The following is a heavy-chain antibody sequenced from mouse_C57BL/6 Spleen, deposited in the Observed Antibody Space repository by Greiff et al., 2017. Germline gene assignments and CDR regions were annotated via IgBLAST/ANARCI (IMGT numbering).Heavy chain of an antibody. D-gene: IGHD1-1*01. J-gene: IGHJ2*01. Sequence: VMLVESGPELVKPGASVKISCKASGYAFSSSWMNWVKQRPGKGLEWIGRIYPGDGDTNYNGKFKGKATLTADKSSSTAYMQLSSLTSEDSAVYFCAITTDYFDYWGQGTTLTVSS. V-gene: IGHV1-82*01. CDR1: GYAFSSSW. CDR3: AITTDYFDY. CDR2: IYPGDGDT.